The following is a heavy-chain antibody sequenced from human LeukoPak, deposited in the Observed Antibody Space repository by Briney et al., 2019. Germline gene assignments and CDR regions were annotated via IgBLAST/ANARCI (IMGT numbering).Heavy chain of an antibody. J-gene: IGHJ4*02. CDR3: ARDPAGGAAEFDY. D-gene: IGHD6-13*01. Sequence: GASVKVSCKASGYTFTDYYMHWVRQAPGQGLEWMGWINPNSGGTNYAQKFQGRVIMTRDTSISTAYMELSRLRSDDTAVYYCARDPAGGAAEFDYWGQGTLVTVSS. CDR2: INPNSGGT. V-gene: IGHV1-2*02. CDR1: GYTFTDYY.